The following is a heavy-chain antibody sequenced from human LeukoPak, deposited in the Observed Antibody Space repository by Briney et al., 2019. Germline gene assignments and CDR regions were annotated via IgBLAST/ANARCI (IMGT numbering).Heavy chain of an antibody. CDR3: AKDPNAYNDYYYYMDV. CDR1: GFTFSSYA. D-gene: IGHD1-14*01. Sequence: GGSLRLSCAASGFTFSSYAMSWVRQAPGKGLEWVAVISYDGSNKYYADYVKGRVTISRDNSKNTLYLQMNSLRAEDTAVYYCAKDPNAYNDYYYYMDVWGKGTTITVSS. J-gene: IGHJ6*03. V-gene: IGHV3-30*18. CDR2: ISYDGSNK.